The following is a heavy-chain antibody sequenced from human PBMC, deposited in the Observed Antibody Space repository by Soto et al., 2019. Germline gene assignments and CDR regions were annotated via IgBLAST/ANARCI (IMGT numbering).Heavy chain of an antibody. Sequence: QLQLQESGPGLVKPSETLSLTCTVSGGSISSSNYYWDWIRQPPGKGLEWIGSISYSGSTHYNPSLPSRVTISVDTSKNQFSLKLSSVTAADTALYYCARPPSRSWWNNWFDPWGQGTLVTVSP. CDR2: ISYSGST. D-gene: IGHD2-8*02. CDR3: ARPPSRSWWNNWFDP. V-gene: IGHV4-39*01. CDR1: GGSISSSNYY. J-gene: IGHJ5*02.